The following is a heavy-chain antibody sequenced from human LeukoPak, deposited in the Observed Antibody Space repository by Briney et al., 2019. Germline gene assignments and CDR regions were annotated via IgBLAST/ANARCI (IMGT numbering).Heavy chain of an antibody. V-gene: IGHV1-69*05. CDR3: AREAFWSGYQNWFDP. J-gene: IGHJ5*02. CDR1: GGTFSSYA. CDR2: IIPIFGTA. Sequence: ASVKVSCKASGGTFSSYATSWVRQAPGQGLEWMGRIIPIFGTANYAQKFQGRVTITTDESTSTAYMELSSLRSEDTAVYYCAREAFWSGYQNWFDPWGQGTLVTVSS. D-gene: IGHD3-3*01.